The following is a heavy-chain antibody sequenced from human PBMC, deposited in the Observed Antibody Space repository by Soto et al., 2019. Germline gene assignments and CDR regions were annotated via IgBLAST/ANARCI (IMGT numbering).Heavy chain of an antibody. Sequence: EVQVVESGGGLVQPGGSLTLSCEASVFTFSSYLMTWVRQAPGKGLEWVANIKQDGSEKYYVDSVKGRFSISSDNAKNSLCLQMNSLRAEDTAVYYCARAGSNYFASGSYLTYYMDVWGKGTTVSVSS. J-gene: IGHJ6*03. CDR3: ARAGSNYFASGSYLTYYMDV. CDR1: VFTFSSYL. D-gene: IGHD3-10*01. CDR2: IKQDGSEK. V-gene: IGHV3-7*01.